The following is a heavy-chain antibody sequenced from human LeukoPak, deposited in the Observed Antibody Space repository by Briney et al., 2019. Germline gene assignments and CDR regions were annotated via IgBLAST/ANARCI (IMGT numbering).Heavy chain of an antibody. CDR2: MYHSGST. J-gene: IGHJ5*02. CDR1: GYYISSGYC. Sequence: SETLSLTCGVSGYYISSGYCWGWIRQPPGKGLEWIGSMYHSGSTYYNPSLKSRVTISVDTSKNQFSLKLNSVTAADTAVYYCARASDVWGSYPFVVDPWGQGTLVIVSS. D-gene: IGHD3-16*01. V-gene: IGHV4-38-2*01. CDR3: ARASDVWGSYPFVVDP.